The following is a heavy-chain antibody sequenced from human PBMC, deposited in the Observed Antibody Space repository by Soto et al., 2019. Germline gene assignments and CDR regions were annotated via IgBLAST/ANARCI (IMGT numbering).Heavy chain of an antibody. V-gene: IGHV4-30-4*01. CDR3: ARASPYYYYGMDV. CDR1: GGSISSGDYY. Sequence: SETLSLTCTVSGGSISSGDYYWNWIRQPPGKGLEWIGYIYYSGSTYYNPSLKSRVTISVDTSKNQFSLKLSSVTAADTAVYYCARASPYYYYGMDVWGQGTTVTVSS. CDR2: IYYSGST. J-gene: IGHJ6*02. D-gene: IGHD6-6*01.